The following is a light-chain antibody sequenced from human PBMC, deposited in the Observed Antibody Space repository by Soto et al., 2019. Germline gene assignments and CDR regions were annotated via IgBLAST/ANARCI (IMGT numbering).Light chain of an antibody. CDR3: QQRINWPLT. CDR1: QSVSSF. CDR2: DAS. J-gene: IGKJ4*01. V-gene: IGKV3-11*01. Sequence: EIVLTQSPATLSLSPGERTTLSCRASQSVSSFLAWYQQKPGQAPRLLIYDASNRATGIPTWFSGSGSGTDFTLTISSLEPEDFAIYYCQQRINWPLTFGGWTKVEIK.